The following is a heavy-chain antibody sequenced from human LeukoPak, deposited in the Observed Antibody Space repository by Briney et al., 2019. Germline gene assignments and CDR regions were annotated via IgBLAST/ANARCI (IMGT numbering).Heavy chain of an antibody. D-gene: IGHD1-26*01. Sequence: ASVKVPCKASGYTFTSYGITWVRQAPGQGLEWMGWISVYNGNTNYAQKLQGRVTMTTDTSTSTAYMELRSLRSDDTAVYYCATVSGSYYFDYWGQGTLVTVSS. V-gene: IGHV1-18*04. J-gene: IGHJ4*02. CDR3: ATVSGSYYFDY. CDR2: ISVYNGNT. CDR1: GYTFTSYG.